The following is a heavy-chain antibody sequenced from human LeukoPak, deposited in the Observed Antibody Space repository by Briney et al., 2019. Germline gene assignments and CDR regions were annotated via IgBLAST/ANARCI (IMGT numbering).Heavy chain of an antibody. CDR3: AKDDAWLQYGN. CDR2: ISSSGSPI. Sequence: PGGSLRLSCATSGFTFSDYYMSWIRQAPGKGLEWVSYISSSGSPIYYADSVKGRFTISRDNAKNSLFLQMNSLRPEDTAVYYCAKDDAWLQYGNWGRGTLVTVSS. V-gene: IGHV3-11*01. J-gene: IGHJ4*02. CDR1: GFTFSDYY. D-gene: IGHD5-24*01.